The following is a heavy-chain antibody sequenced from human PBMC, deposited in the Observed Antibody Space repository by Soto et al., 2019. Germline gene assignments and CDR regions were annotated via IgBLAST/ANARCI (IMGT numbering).Heavy chain of an antibody. V-gene: IGHV4-31*03. CDR2: IYYSVST. CDR3: ASGLAAAAPPLYYYYGMDV. CDR1: GGSISSGGYY. Sequence: QVQLQESGPGLVKPSQTLSLTCTVSGGSISSGGYYWSWIRQHPGKGLEWIGYIYYSVSTYYNPSLKSRVTISVDTSKNQFSLKLSSVTAADTAVYYCASGLAAAAPPLYYYYGMDVWGQGTTVTVSS. J-gene: IGHJ6*02. D-gene: IGHD6-13*01.